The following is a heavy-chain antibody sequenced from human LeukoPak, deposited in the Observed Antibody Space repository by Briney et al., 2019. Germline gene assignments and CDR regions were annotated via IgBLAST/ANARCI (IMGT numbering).Heavy chain of an antibody. CDR1: GFTFSTYW. V-gene: IGHV3-7*01. J-gene: IGHJ6*03. D-gene: IGHD2-2*01. CDR2: INQDGSDK. Sequence: GGSLRLSCAASGFTFSTYWMSWVRQAPGKGLEWVANINQDGSDKYHVDSVKGRFTISRDNAKNSLYLQMNSLRAEDTAVYYCARLLHHCSSTSCYYYYYYMDVWGKGTTVTVSS. CDR3: ARLLHHCSSTSCYYYYYYMDV.